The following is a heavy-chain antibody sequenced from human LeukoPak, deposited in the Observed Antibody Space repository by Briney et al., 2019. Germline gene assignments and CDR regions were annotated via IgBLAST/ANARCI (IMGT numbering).Heavy chain of an antibody. J-gene: IGHJ3*02. V-gene: IGHV3-21*01. Sequence: GGSLRLSCAASGFTFSSYSMNWVRQAPGKGLEWVSSISSSSSYIYYADSVKGRFTISRDNAKNSLYLQMKSLRAEDTAVYYCAREEELLDAFDIWGQGTMVTVSS. CDR2: ISSSSSYI. D-gene: IGHD1-26*01. CDR3: AREEELLDAFDI. CDR1: GFTFSSYS.